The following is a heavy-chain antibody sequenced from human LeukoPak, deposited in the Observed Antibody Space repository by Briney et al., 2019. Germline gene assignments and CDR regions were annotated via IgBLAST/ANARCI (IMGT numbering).Heavy chain of an antibody. CDR2: IYTSGST. J-gene: IGHJ4*02. CDR1: GGSISSYY. Sequence: SETLSLTCTVSGGSISSYYWSWIRQPAGKGLEWIGRIYTSGSTNYNPSLKSRVTMSVDTSKNQFSLKLSSVTAADTAVYYCARVAGYYEILTGEEYYFDYWGQGTLVTVSS. D-gene: IGHD3-9*01. CDR3: ARVAGYYEILTGEEYYFDY. V-gene: IGHV4-4*07.